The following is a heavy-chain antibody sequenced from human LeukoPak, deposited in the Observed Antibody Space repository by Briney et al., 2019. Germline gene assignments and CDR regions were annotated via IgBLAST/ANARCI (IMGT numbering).Heavy chain of an antibody. CDR3: AIHIVVVPAAKKKNWFDP. Sequence: PSETLSLTSAVYGGSFSGYYWSWIRQPPGKGLEWIGEINHSGSTNYNPSLKSRVTISVDTSKNQFSLKLSSVTAADTAVYYCAIHIVVVPAAKKKNWFDPWGQGTLVTVSS. D-gene: IGHD2-2*01. CDR1: GGSFSGYY. V-gene: IGHV4-34*01. CDR2: INHSGST. J-gene: IGHJ5*02.